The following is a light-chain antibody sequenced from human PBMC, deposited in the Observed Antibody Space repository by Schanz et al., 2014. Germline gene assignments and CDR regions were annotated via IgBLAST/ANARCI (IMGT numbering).Light chain of an antibody. CDR1: SNDVGRYNY. V-gene: IGLV2-14*03. J-gene: IGLJ1*01. CDR3: SSYTTSSTQV. Sequence: QSALTQPASVSGSPGQSITISCTGASNDVGRYNYVSWYQHHPGKVPKLIIYDVTNRPSGVSNRFSGSKSGNTASLTISGLQAEDEADYYCSSYTTSSTQVLGTGTKLTV. CDR2: DVT.